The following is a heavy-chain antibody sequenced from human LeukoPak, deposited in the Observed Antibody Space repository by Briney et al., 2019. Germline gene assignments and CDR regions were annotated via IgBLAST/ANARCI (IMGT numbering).Heavy chain of an antibody. CDR1: GFSVSGYW. J-gene: IGHJ4*02. D-gene: IGHD6-13*01. V-gene: IGHV3-7*01. CDR3: AREWQGGIAAAGTRIEGDY. Sequence: GGSLRLSCAVSGFSVSGYWMTWVRQAPGKGLEWVANIQQDGSEKNYVDSVKGRFTISRDNAENSLFLQMNSLRVEDTAVYYCAREWQGGIAAAGTRIEGDYWGQGTLVAVSS. CDR2: IQQDGSEK.